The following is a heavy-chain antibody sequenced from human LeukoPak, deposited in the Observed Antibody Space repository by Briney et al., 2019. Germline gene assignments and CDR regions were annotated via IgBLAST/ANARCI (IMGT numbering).Heavy chain of an antibody. CDR1: GFTFSTYA. V-gene: IGHV3-23*01. CDR3: AKGRYYYED. J-gene: IGHJ4*02. D-gene: IGHD2-2*01. Sequence: GGSLRLSCAASGFTFSTYAMSWVRQAPGKGLEWVSGISGSGGSTYYADSVKGRYTISRDNSKNTLYLQMNSLSAEDTAVYYCAKGRYYYEDWGQGTPVTVSS. CDR2: ISGSGGST.